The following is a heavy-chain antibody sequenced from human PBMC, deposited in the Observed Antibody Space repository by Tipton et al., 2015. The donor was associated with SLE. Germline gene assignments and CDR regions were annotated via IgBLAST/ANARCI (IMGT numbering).Heavy chain of an antibody. CDR3: ARATGLAVAGTGGWFDP. V-gene: IGHV1-46*03. CDR1: GYTFTSYY. D-gene: IGHD6-19*01. CDR2: INPSGGST. J-gene: IGHJ5*02. Sequence: QLVQSGAEVKKPGASVKVSCKASGYTFTSYYMHWVRQAPGQGLEWMGIINPSGGSTSYAQKFQGRVTMTRDTSTSTVYMELSSLRSEDTAVYYCARATGLAVAGTGGWFDPWGQGTLVTVSS.